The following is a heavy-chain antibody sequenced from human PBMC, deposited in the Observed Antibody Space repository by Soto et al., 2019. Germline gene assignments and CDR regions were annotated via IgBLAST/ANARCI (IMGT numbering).Heavy chain of an antibody. Sequence: GGSLRLSCAASGFTVSSNYMSWVRQAPGKGLEWVSVIYSGGSTYYADSVKGRFTISRDNSKNTLYLQMNSLRAEDTAVYYCARDWRTYSSSGADYYYYMDVWGKGTTVTVSS. CDR2: IYSGGST. J-gene: IGHJ6*03. CDR1: GFTVSSNY. V-gene: IGHV3-66*01. D-gene: IGHD6-6*01. CDR3: ARDWRTYSSSGADYYYYMDV.